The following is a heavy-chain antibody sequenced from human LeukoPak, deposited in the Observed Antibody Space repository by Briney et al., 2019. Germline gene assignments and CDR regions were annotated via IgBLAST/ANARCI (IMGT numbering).Heavy chain of an antibody. Sequence: GGSLRLSCAASGFTFSSYWMSWVRQAPGKGLEWVAYIKQDGSEKYYVDSVKGRFTISRDNAKNSLYLQMNSLRAEDTAVYYCARDAVRVLRYFDWPPPTDYYGMDVWGQGTTVTVSS. D-gene: IGHD3-9*01. CDR1: GFTFSSYW. CDR2: IKQDGSEK. J-gene: IGHJ6*02. V-gene: IGHV3-7*01. CDR3: ARDAVRVLRYFDWPPPTDYYGMDV.